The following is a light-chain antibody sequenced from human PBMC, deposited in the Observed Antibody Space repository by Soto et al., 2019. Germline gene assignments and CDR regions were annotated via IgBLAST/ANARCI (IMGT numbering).Light chain of an antibody. V-gene: IGKV3-15*01. J-gene: IGKJ2*01. CDR3: QQYNRWPYT. CDR2: DAS. Sequence: EVVMTQSPATLSVSPGERATLSCRASQSVSSNLAWYQQKPGQAPRLLIYDASTRATGIPARFSGSGSGTEFTLTISSLQSEDFALYSCQQYNRWPYTFGQGTKLQIK. CDR1: QSVSSN.